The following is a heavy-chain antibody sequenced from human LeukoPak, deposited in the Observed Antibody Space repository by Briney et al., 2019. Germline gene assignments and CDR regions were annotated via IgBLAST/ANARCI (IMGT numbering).Heavy chain of an antibody. CDR2: ICGSGGST. CDR3: AKEARRRGIVVVPAAISLDY. Sequence: GGSLRLSCAASGFTFSSYAMSWVRQAPGKGQEWVSAICGSGGSTYYADSVKGGFTISRDNSKNTLYLQMNSLRAEDTAVYYCAKEARRRGIVVVPAAISLDYWGQGTLVTVSS. CDR1: GFTFSSYA. D-gene: IGHD2-2*01. V-gene: IGHV3-23*01. J-gene: IGHJ4*02.